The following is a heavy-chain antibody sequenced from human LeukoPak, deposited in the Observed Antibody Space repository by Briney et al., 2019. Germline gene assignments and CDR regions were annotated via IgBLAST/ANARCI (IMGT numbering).Heavy chain of an antibody. CDR1: GFTFSSYW. J-gene: IGHJ3*02. D-gene: IGHD1-1*01. V-gene: IGHV3-7*03. CDR3: ATENDDAFDI. CDR2: IKQEGSEK. Sequence: PGGSLRLSCVASGFTFSSYWMSWVRQAPGKGLEWVANIKQEGSEKYYVDSVKGRFTISRDNAKNSLYLQMNSLRAEDTAVYYCATENDDAFDIWGQGTMVTVSS.